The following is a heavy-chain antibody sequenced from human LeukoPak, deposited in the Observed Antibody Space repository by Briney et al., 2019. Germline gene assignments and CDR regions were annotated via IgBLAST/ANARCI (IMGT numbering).Heavy chain of an antibody. CDR1: GGSINAYY. D-gene: IGHD5-18*01. V-gene: IGHV4-59*08. CDR2: VRDNRDN. CDR3: ARQPANTAAFDI. J-gene: IGHJ3*02. Sequence: PSQTLSLTCTVSGGSINAYYWSWIRQPPGKGLEWIAYVRDNRDNNYNPSLKSRVAISVDTANNQISLRLNFVTAADTAIYYCARQPANTAAFDIWGLGTIVTVSS.